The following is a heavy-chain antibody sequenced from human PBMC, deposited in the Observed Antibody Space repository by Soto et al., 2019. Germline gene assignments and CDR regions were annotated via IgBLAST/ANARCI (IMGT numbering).Heavy chain of an antibody. Sequence: PGGSLRLSCAASGFTFSDYYMSWIRQAPGKGLEWVSYISSSSSTIYYADSVKGRFTISRDNSTNTLYLQMYSLRVEDTAVYYCARDGDSGTYEYWGQGAWSPSPQ. CDR1: GFTFSDYY. D-gene: IGHD5-12*01. CDR2: ISSSSSTI. CDR3: ARDGDSGTYEY. V-gene: IGHV3-11*01. J-gene: IGHJ4*02.